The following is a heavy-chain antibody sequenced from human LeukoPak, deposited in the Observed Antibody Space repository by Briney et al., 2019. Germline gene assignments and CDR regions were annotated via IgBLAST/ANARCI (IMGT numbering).Heavy chain of an antibody. CDR2: MNPNSGNT. Sequence: GASVKVSCKASGYTFTSYDINWVRQATGQGLKWMGWMNPNSGNTGYAQKFQGRVTMTRNTSISTAYMELSSLRSEDTAVYYCARSPITFGGVKTPDYWGQGTLVTVSS. CDR1: GYTFTSYD. D-gene: IGHD3-16*01. V-gene: IGHV1-8*01. CDR3: ARSPITFGGVKTPDY. J-gene: IGHJ4*02.